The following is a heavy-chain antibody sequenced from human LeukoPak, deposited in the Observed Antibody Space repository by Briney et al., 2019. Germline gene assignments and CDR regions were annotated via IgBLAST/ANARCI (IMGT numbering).Heavy chain of an antibody. CDR3: AKDTPAYDSSGYYYPYLDY. D-gene: IGHD3-22*01. J-gene: IGHJ4*02. CDR1: GFTFSSYG. Sequence: GGSLRLSCAASGFTFSSYGMHWVRQAPGKGLQWVTFIRYDGSNKHYADSVKGRFNISRDNSKNTLYLQMNSLRAEDTAVHYCAKDTPAYDSSGYYYPYLDYWGQGTLVTVSS. CDR2: IRYDGSNK. V-gene: IGHV3-30*02.